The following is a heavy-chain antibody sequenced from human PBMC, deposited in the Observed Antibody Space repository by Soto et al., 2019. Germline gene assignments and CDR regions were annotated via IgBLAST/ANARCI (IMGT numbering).Heavy chain of an antibody. CDR3: ARTRVGATPLDY. CDR1: GYTFTSYA. J-gene: IGHJ4*02. D-gene: IGHD1-26*01. CDR2: INAGNGNT. Sequence: ASVKVSCKASGYTFTSYAMHWVRQAPGQRLEWMGWINAGNGNTKYSQKFQGRVTITRDTSASTAYMELSSLRSEDTAVYYCARTRVGATPLDYWGQGTLVTVSS. V-gene: IGHV1-3*01.